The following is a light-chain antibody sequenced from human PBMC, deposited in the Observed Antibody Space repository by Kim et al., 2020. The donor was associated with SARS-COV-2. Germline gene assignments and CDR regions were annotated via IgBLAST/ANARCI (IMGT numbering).Light chain of an antibody. Sequence: SYELTQPPSVSVSPGQTASITCSGDTLADKDVCWYQQMPGQSPVLVIYQDTKRPSGIPERFSGSNSGNTATLSISGTQAMDDADYYCQVWDSTTAIFGGGTQLTVL. CDR1: TLADKD. V-gene: IGLV3-1*01. J-gene: IGLJ2*01. CDR2: QDT. CDR3: QVWDSTTAI.